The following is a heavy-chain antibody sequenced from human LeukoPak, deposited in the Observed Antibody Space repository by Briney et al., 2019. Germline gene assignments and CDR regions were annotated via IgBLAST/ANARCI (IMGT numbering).Heavy chain of an antibody. CDR1: GFTFSSYA. CDR3: AKSQDGGRLFHFDY. Sequence: GGSLRHSCAASGFTFSSYAMSWVRQAPGKGLEWVSVISGSGGSTYSADSVKGRFTISRDNSKNTLYLQMNSLRAEDTAVYFCAKSQDGGRLFHFDYWGQGTLVTVSS. J-gene: IGHJ4*02. D-gene: IGHD1-26*01. V-gene: IGHV3-23*01. CDR2: ISGSGGST.